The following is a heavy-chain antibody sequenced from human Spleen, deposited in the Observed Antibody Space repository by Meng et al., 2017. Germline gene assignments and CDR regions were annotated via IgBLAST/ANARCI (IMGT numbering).Heavy chain of an antibody. CDR2: IDPKSGDT. J-gene: IGHJ4*02. D-gene: IGHD6-13*01. V-gene: IGHV1-2*06. CDR3: ARDEDISAAGNLFGDY. Sequence: ASVKVSCKPSGYNFPDYYIHWVRQAPGQGLEWMGRIDPKSGDTHYAQKFQGRVTMTGDTSISTAYMELSGLKSDDTAVYYCARDEDISAAGNLFGDYWGQGTLVTVSS. CDR1: GYNFPDYY.